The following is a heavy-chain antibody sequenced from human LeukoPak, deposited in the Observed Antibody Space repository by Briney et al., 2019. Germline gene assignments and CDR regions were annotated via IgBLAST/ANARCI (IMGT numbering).Heavy chain of an antibody. Sequence: ETLSLTCAVYGGSFSDYYWSWVRQTPGKGPEWVGRIKSKSDGGTTDYAAPVKGRFTISTDESKNTLYLQMSSLKTEDTAVYYVVWEYSRSFNSWGQGTLVTVSS. D-gene: IGHD6-6*01. CDR3: VWEYSRSFNS. CDR2: IKSKSDGGTT. V-gene: IGHV3-15*01. CDR1: GGSFSDYY. J-gene: IGHJ4*02.